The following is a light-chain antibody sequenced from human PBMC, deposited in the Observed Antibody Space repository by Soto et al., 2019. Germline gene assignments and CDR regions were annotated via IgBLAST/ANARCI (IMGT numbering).Light chain of an antibody. CDR1: QGIRDE. Sequence: AIQMTQSPSSLSASVGDRVTITCRASQGIRDELGWYQQKAGKAPNLLISAASRLQSGVPSRFSGRGSGTHFTLTISSLQPEDFATYYCLQYYDYPRTFGQGTRVELK. J-gene: IGKJ1*01. CDR2: AAS. V-gene: IGKV1-6*01. CDR3: LQYYDYPRT.